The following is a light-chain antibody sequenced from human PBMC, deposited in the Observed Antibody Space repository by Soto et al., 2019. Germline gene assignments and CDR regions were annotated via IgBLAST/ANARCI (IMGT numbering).Light chain of an antibody. J-gene: IGKJ2*01. V-gene: IGKV3-20*01. Sequence: EIVLTQSPGTLSLSPGERATLSCRASQSVSSSYLAWYQQNPGQAPRLLIYGASSRATGIPDRFSGSGSGKDFPFPIRRLEPEGFAVVLCKQFCRLPKYTFGQGTK. CDR3: KQFCRLPKYT. CDR1: QSVSSSY. CDR2: GAS.